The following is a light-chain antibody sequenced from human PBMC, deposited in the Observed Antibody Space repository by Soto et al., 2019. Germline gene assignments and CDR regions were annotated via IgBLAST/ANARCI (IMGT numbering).Light chain of an antibody. CDR3: QQRTNWPPTWT. V-gene: IGKV3-11*01. J-gene: IGKJ1*01. CDR1: QSVYTY. Sequence: EIVFTQSPATLSLSPGERATLSCRASQSVYTYLAWYQQKPGQAPRLLIYDASKRATGIPARFSGSGSGTDFTLTISSLEPEDFAVYYCQQRTNWPPTWTFGQGTKVEI. CDR2: DAS.